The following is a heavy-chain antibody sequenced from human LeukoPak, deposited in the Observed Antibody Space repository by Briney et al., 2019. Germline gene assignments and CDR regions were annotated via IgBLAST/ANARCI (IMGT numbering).Heavy chain of an antibody. CDR3: ARELMSAFDI. CDR1: GFTFSNYA. Sequence: GGSLRLSCVASGFTFSNYAMNWVRQAPGKGLEWVSYISSSGSTIYYADSVKGRFTISRDNAKNSLYLQMNSLRAEDTAVYYCARELMSAFDIWGQGTMVTVSS. V-gene: IGHV3-48*03. J-gene: IGHJ3*02. CDR2: ISSSGSTI.